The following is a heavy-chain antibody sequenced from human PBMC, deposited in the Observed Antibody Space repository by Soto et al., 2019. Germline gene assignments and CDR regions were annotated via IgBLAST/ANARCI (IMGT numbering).Heavy chain of an antibody. CDR1: GFTFSSSW. D-gene: IGHD3-22*01. Sequence: GGSLRLSCAASGFTFSSSWMSWVRQAPGKGLDWVANIKQDGSEQYYVDSVKGRFTISRDNAKNSLYLQMNSLRAEDTAVYYCARARGGYDTSAYYYDWYFDLWGRGTLVTVSS. CDR3: ARARGGYDTSAYYYDWYFDL. J-gene: IGHJ2*01. V-gene: IGHV3-7*04. CDR2: IKQDGSEQ.